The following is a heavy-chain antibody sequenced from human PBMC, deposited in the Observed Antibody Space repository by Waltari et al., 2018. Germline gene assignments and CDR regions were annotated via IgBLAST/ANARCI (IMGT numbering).Heavy chain of an antibody. Sequence: QVQLVQSGAEVKKPGASVKVSCKASGYTFTGYYMHWVRQAPGQGMEWMVRINPNSVGTNYAQKFQGRVTMTRDTSISTAYMELSRLRSDDTAVYYCARVEDGYKLSYWGQGTLVTVSS. CDR1: GYTFTGYY. D-gene: IGHD5-12*01. CDR2: INPNSVGT. V-gene: IGHV1-2*06. J-gene: IGHJ4*02. CDR3: ARVEDGYKLSY.